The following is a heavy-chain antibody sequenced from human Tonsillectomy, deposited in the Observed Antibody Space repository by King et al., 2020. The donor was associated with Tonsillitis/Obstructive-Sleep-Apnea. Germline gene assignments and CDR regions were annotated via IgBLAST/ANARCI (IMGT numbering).Heavy chain of an antibody. CDR2: IKQDGSVQ. V-gene: IGHV3-7*04. CDR3: ARDGGYCSSTNCYDAFDV. Sequence: VQLVESGGGLVQPGGSLRLFCALSGFTFSRYLLTWVRQAPGKGREWVANIKQDGSVQNYLDFVRGRFTISRDNAKNSLYLQMTSLRAEDTAVYYCARDGGYCSSTNCYDAFDVWGQGTMVTVSS. CDR1: GFTFSRYL. D-gene: IGHD2-2*01. J-gene: IGHJ3*01.